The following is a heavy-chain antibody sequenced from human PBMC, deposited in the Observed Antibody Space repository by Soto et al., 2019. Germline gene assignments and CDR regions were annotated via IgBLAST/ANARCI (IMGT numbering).Heavy chain of an antibody. CDR2: INHSGST. J-gene: IGHJ6*04. D-gene: IGHD2-21*01. Sequence: SETLSLTCAVYGGSFSGYYWSWIRQPPGKGLEWIGEINHSGSTNYNPSLKSRVTISVDTSKNQFSLKLSSVTAADTAVYYCARGPISDVWGKGTTVTVSS. V-gene: IGHV4-34*01. CDR3: ARGPISDV. CDR1: GGSFSGYY.